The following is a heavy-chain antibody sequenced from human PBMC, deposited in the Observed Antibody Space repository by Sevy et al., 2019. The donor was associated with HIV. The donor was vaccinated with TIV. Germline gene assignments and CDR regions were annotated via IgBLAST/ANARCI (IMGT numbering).Heavy chain of an antibody. CDR1: GYTLSLVS. V-gene: IGHV1-24*01. Sequence: ASVKVSCKASGYTLSLVSMHWVRQVPGKGLEWMGSFDPEDGETIYAQKFQGRLTMTEDTSTDTAYMELSSLKSEDTAVFYCAITKDYYDSSGCPSDYWGQGTLVTVSS. D-gene: IGHD3-22*01. J-gene: IGHJ4*02. CDR3: AITKDYYDSSGCPSDY. CDR2: FDPEDGET.